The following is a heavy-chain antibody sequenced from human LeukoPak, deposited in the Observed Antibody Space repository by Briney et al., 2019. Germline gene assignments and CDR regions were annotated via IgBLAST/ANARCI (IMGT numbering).Heavy chain of an antibody. CDR2: IKQDESEK. D-gene: IGHD6-19*01. Sequence: GGSLRLSCAASGFTFSSYWMTWVRQAPGKGLEWVANIKQDESEKYYVDSVKGRFTISRDNAKNSLYLQMNSLRAEDTAVYYCARVMVAVAGYAFDIRGQGTMVTVSS. V-gene: IGHV3-7*01. J-gene: IGHJ3*02. CDR3: ARVMVAVAGYAFDI. CDR1: GFTFSSYW.